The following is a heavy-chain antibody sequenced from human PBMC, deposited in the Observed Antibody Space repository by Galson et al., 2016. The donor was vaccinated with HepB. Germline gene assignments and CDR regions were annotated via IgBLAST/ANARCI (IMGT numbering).Heavy chain of an antibody. CDR1: GFTFSIYA. CDR2: ISGSGGST. V-gene: IGHV3-23*01. D-gene: IGHD3-9*01. Sequence: SLRLSCAASGFTFSIYAMSWVRQAPGKGLEWVSAISGSGGSTYYADSVKGRFTISRDNSKNTLNLQMNSQRAEDTAVYYCAKRYFDWRGDEAFDYWGQGTLVTVSA. J-gene: IGHJ4*02. CDR3: AKRYFDWRGDEAFDY.